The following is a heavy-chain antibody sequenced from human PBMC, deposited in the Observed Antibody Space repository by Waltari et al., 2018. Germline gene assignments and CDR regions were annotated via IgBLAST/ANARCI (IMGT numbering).Heavy chain of an antibody. CDR3: ARGRGTIFSHMDV. V-gene: IGHV3-7*01. Sequence: EVELVESGGGLVQPGGSLELCCSGSGLDFSSHWIIWVHQAPGKGLEWVANIKQDGSEKYYVDSVKGRFTISRDNAKNSLYLQMNSLRAEDTAVYYCARGRGTIFSHMDVWGKGTTVTISS. CDR2: IKQDGSEK. CDR1: GLDFSSHW. J-gene: IGHJ6*03. D-gene: IGHD3-3*01.